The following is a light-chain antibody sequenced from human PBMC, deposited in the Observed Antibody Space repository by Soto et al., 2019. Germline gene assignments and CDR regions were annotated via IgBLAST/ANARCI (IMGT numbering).Light chain of an antibody. CDR3: QQYNNYSGT. CDR2: GPS. Sequence: EIVLTQSPGTLSLSPGERATLSCRASQSVSSTHLAWYQQKPGQAPRLLIYGPSSRATGIPDRFSGSGSGTEFTLTISSLQPDDSATYYCQQYNNYSGTFGQGTKVDIK. CDR1: QSVSSTH. V-gene: IGKV3-20*01. J-gene: IGKJ1*01.